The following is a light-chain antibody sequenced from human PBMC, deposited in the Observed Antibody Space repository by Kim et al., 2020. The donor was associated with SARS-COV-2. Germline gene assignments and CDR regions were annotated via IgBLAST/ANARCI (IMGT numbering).Light chain of an antibody. Sequence: NIGKNTVNWYQQLPGTAPKVLIYNNNQRPSGVPDRFSGSKSGTSGSLFISGLHSEDEADYFCAAWEDSLNGPVFGGGTQLTVL. CDR1: NIGKNT. V-gene: IGLV1-44*01. CDR3: AAWEDSLNGPV. J-gene: IGLJ2*01. CDR2: NNN.